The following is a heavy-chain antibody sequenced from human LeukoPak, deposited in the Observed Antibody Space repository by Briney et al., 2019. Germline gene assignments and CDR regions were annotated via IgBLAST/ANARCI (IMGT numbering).Heavy chain of an antibody. CDR3: ARGYDFWSGFDS. J-gene: IGHJ4*02. D-gene: IGHD3-3*01. V-gene: IGHV3-23*01. CDR1: GFTFRSYA. CDR2: ISGSGDTT. Sequence: GGSLRLSCAASGFTFRSYAMNWVRQAPGKGLEWVSVISGSGDTTNYADSVKGRFTISRDNSKNTLYLQMNSLRAEDTAVYYCARGYDFWSGFDSWGQGTLVTVSS.